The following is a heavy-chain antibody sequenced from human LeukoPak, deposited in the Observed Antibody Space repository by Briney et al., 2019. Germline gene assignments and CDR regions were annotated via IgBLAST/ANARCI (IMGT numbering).Heavy chain of an antibody. V-gene: IGHV4-34*01. D-gene: IGHD1-14*01. Sequence: RTSETLSLTCAVQGGSLRGSYWSWTRQPPGKGLQWIGQIDHSGSTHSIPSLKSRVTISLDTSQSQVSLKVNSVTAADTDVYFCARGGNGWYFDLWGRGTLVTVSS. CDR1: GGSLRGSY. J-gene: IGHJ2*01. CDR3: ARGGNGWYFDL. CDR2: IDHSGST.